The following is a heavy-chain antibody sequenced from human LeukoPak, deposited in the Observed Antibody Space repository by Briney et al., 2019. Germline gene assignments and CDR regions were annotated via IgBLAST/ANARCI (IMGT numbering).Heavy chain of an antibody. CDR2: IIYSGST. J-gene: IGHJ4*02. D-gene: IGHD6-19*01. Sequence: PSETLSLTCTVSGGSISSYYWSWIRQPPGKGLEWIGYIIYSGSTNYNPSLKSRVTISVDTSKNQFSLKLSSVTAADTAVYYCASTGEMYRSGWYFEDWSQGTLVTVSS. V-gene: IGHV4-59*01. CDR3: ASTGEMYRSGWYFED. CDR1: GGSISSYY.